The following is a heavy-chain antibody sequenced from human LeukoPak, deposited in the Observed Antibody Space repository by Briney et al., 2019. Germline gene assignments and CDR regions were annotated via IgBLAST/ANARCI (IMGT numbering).Heavy chain of an antibody. J-gene: IGHJ4*02. D-gene: IGHD2-21*02. Sequence: TGGSLRLSCAASGFTFSSYWMHWVRQAPGKGLVWVSRINTDGSSTSYADSVKGRFTISRDNSKNTLYLQMNSLRAEDTAVYYCAGAVVTARFFFDYWGQGTLVTVSS. CDR3: AGAVVTARFFFDY. CDR2: INTDGSST. CDR1: GFTFSSYW. V-gene: IGHV3-74*01.